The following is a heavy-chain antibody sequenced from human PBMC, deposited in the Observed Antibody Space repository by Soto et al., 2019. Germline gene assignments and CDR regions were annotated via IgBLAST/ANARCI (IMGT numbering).Heavy chain of an antibody. D-gene: IGHD3-22*01. CDR2: ISGSGGTT. Sequence: PGGSLRLSCAASGFTFSSYAMSWVRQAPGKGLEWVSAISGSGGTTYYADSVKGRFTISRDNSKNTLYLQMNSLRAEDTAVYYCAKGKSPGSTRVYYYDSSGWIDYWGQGTLVTVSS. J-gene: IGHJ4*02. CDR1: GFTFSSYA. V-gene: IGHV3-23*01. CDR3: AKGKSPGSTRVYYYDSSGWIDY.